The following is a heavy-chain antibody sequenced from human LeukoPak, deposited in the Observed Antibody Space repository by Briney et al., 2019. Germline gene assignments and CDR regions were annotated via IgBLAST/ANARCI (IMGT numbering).Heavy chain of an antibody. CDR3: ASVSRGYYYDSSDSR. CDR2: IYYSGST. CDR1: GGSISSSSYY. J-gene: IGHJ6*02. V-gene: IGHV4-39*01. D-gene: IGHD3-22*01. Sequence: PSETLSLTCTVSGGSISSSSYYWGWIRQPPGKGLEWIGSIYYSGSTYYNPSLKSRVTISVDTSKNQFSLKLSSVTAADTAVYYCASVSRGYYYDSSDSRWGQGTTVTVSS.